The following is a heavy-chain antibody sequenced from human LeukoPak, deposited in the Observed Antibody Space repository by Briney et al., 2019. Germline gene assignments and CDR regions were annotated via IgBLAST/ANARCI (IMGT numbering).Heavy chain of an antibody. J-gene: IGHJ4*02. D-gene: IGHD1-26*01. CDR1: GFTFSNHW. CDR3: AKDQRWESPHYLDS. V-gene: IGHV3-7*01. Sequence: GGSLRLSCVVAGFTFSNHWMSWVRQAPGKGLEWVADIKPDGSGQYLVDSVKGRFTISRDNAKNSQYLQMNSLRAEDTAVYYCAKDQRWESPHYLDSWGQGTLVTVSS. CDR2: IKPDGSGQ.